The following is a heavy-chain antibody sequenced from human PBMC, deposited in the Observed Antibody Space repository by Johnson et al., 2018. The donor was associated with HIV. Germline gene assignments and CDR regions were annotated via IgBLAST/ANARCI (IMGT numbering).Heavy chain of an antibody. CDR3: ARGSGSYYSNAFDI. J-gene: IGHJ3*02. D-gene: IGHD1-26*01. CDR1: GFTFSSYA. Sequence: VQLVESGGGLVQPGGSLRLSCAASGFTFSSYAMSWVRQAPGKGLEWVSGINWNGGSTGYADSVKGRFTISRDNAKNSLYLQINSLRAEDTALYCCARGSGSYYSNAFDIWGQGTMVTVSS. CDR2: INWNGGST. V-gene: IGHV3-20*04.